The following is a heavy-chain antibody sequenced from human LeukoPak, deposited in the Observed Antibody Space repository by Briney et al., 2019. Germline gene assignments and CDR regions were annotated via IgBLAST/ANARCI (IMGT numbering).Heavy chain of an antibody. D-gene: IGHD2-15*01. CDR3: AKKDIVVVVGANPYFDY. J-gene: IGHJ4*02. CDR1: GFTFSSYA. CDR2: IGAGGTFT. Sequence: PGGSLRLSCTASGFTFSSYAMNWVRQAPGKGLEWVSGIGAGGTFTYYADSVKGRFTISRDNSKNTLYLQMNSLRAEDTAVYYCAKKDIVVVVGANPYFDYWGQGTLVTVSS. V-gene: IGHV3-23*01.